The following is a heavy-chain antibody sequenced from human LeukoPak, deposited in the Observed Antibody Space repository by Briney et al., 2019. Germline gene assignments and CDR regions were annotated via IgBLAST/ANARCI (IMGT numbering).Heavy chain of an antibody. J-gene: IGHJ3*02. CDR1: GGSFSGYY. D-gene: IGHD1-26*01. V-gene: IGHV4-34*01. Sequence: SETLSLTCAVYGGSFSGYYWSWIRQPPGKGLEWIGEINHSGSTNYNPPLKSRVTISVDTSKNQFSLKLSSVTAADTAVYYCAREGWGRIMGATKDAFDIWGQGTMVTVSS. CDR2: INHSGST. CDR3: AREGWGRIMGATKDAFDI.